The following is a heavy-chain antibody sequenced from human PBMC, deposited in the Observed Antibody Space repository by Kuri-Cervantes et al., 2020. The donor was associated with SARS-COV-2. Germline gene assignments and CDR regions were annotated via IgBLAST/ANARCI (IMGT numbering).Heavy chain of an antibody. CDR3: ARDLTINYYDSSGYSP. CDR2: ISSSSSYI. V-gene: IGHV3-21*01. J-gene: IGHJ5*02. Sequence: GESLKISCAASGFSFDDYAMHWVRQAPGKGLEWVSSISSSSSYIYYADSVKGRFTISRDNAKNSLYLQMNSLRAEDTAVYYCARDLTINYYDSSGYSPWGQGTLVTVSS. D-gene: IGHD3-22*01. CDR1: GFSFDDYA.